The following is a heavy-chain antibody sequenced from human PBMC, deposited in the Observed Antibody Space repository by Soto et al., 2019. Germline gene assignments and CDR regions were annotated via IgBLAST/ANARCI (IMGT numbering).Heavy chain of an antibody. D-gene: IGHD1-26*01. CDR1: GGTFSSYT. CDR2: IIPILGIA. CDR3: GGGGATMLAEYFQH. J-gene: IGHJ1*01. Sequence: QVQLVQSGAEVKKPGSSVKVSCKASGGTFSSYTISWVRQAPGQGLEWMGRIIPILGIANYAQKFQGRVTITADKSTSTAHLGLSSLRFEDPGGYYWGGGGATMLAEYFQHWGQGTLVTVSS. V-gene: IGHV1-69*02.